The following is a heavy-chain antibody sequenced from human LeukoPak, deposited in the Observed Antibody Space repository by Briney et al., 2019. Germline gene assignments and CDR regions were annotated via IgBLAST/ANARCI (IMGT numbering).Heavy chain of an antibody. CDR1: GFTFSSYG. CDR2: ISYDGSNK. CDR3: ARRPIAARAFDY. Sequence: PGGSLRLSCAASGFTFSSYGMHWVRQAPGKGLEWVAVISYDGSNKYYADSVKGRFTISRDNSKNTLYLQMNSLRAENTAVYYCARRPIAARAFDYWGQGTLVTVSS. J-gene: IGHJ4*02. V-gene: IGHV3-30*03. D-gene: IGHD6-6*01.